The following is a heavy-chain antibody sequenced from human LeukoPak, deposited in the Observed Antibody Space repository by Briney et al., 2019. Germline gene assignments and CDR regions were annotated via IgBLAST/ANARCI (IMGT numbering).Heavy chain of an antibody. D-gene: IGHD4-17*01. CDR1: GFTFDDYA. CDR3: AKGSYGDYVGNWFDP. Sequence: GRSLRLSCAASGFTFDDYAMHWVRQAPGKGLEWVSGISWNSGSIGYADSVKGRFTISRDNAKNSLYLQMNSLRAEDTALYYRAKGSYGDYVGNWFDPWGQGTLVTVSS. CDR2: ISWNSGSI. V-gene: IGHV3-9*01. J-gene: IGHJ5*02.